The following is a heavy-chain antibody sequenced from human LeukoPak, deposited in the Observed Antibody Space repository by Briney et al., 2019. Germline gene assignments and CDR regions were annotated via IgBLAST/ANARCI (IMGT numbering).Heavy chain of an antibody. J-gene: IGHJ4*02. Sequence: SETLSLTCSVSGGSISSGDHYWTWIRQPPGGGLEWMGFITLYSDTTSYNPSLKSRLMISIDTSKNQFSLTLTSVTAADTAVYFCARGFGYDFADYWGQGILVTVSS. V-gene: IGHV4-30-4*01. CDR1: GGSISSGDHY. CDR3: ARGFGYDFADY. D-gene: IGHD2-2*01. CDR2: ITLYSDTT.